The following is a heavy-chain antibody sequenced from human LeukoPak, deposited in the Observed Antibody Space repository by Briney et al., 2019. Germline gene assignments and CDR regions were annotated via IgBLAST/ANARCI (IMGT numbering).Heavy chain of an antibody. D-gene: IGHD6-13*01. CDR3: ASSAGIAAAGAGDYYYYYGMDV. Sequence: GESLKISCKGSGYSFTSYWIGWVRQMPGKGLEWMGIIYPGDSDTRYSPSFQGQVTISADKSISTAYLQWSSLKASDTAVYYCASSAGIAAAGAGDYYYYYGMDVWGQGTTVTVPS. CDR2: IYPGDSDT. CDR1: GYSFTSYW. J-gene: IGHJ6*02. V-gene: IGHV5-51*01.